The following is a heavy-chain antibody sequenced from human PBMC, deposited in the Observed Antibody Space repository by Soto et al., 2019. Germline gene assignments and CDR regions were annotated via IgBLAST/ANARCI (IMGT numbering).Heavy chain of an antibody. J-gene: IGHJ4*02. V-gene: IGHV3-23*01. CDR3: SKWAEGPPADFDS. CDR1: ACTIRIYA. CDR2: VSASGDNA. Sequence: PGVPLRLSCAAAACTIRIYAMARVLQTPGKGLEWASAVSASGDNAYYADPVRGRFTISRDNFKNTVYLQMNSLRAEDTAVYYCSKWAEGPPADFDSWGQGTLVNGSS.